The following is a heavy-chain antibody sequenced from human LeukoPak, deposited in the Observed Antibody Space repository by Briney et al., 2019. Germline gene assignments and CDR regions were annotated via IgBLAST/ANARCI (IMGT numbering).Heavy chain of an antibody. D-gene: IGHD4-11*01. V-gene: IGHV3-33*06. J-gene: IGHJ4*02. CDR1: GFTFSHCG. CDR3: VKDAQRGFDYSNSLQH. CDR2: IWSDATNQ. Sequence: PGGSLRLSCEASGFTFSHCGKHWVRQAPARGVEGVAVIWSDATNQYYSDSVKGRFTISRDNFKNTVSLQMNSVRAEDTAVYYCVKDAQRGFDYSNSLQHWGQGSLVTVSS.